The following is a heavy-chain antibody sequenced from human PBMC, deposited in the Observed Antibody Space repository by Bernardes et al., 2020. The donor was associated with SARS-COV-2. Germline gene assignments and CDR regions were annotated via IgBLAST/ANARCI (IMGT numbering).Heavy chain of an antibody. J-gene: IGHJ5*02. CDR3: AGGSSSWYPYNWFDP. V-gene: IGHV3-48*01. CDR2: ISSSSSNI. D-gene: IGHD6-13*01. CDR1: GFTFSSYN. Sequence: GGSLRLSCAASGFTFSSYNMNWVRQAPGKGLEWVSYISSSSSNIYYADPVKGRFTISRDNAKNSLYLQMNSLRAEETAVYYCAGGSSSWYPYNWFDPWGQGTLVTVSS.